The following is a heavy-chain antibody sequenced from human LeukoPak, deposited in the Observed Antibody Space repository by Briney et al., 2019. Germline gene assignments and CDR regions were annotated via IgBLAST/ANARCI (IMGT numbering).Heavy chain of an antibody. Sequence: SETLSLTCAVSGGSISSSGYSWSWIRQPPGKGLEWIGYIYHSGSTYYNPSLKSRVTISVDRSKNQFSLKLSSVTAADTAVYYCARGRMVRGVINWFDPWGQGTLVTVSS. CDR1: GGSISSSGYS. V-gene: IGHV4-30-2*01. CDR2: IYHSGST. J-gene: IGHJ5*02. D-gene: IGHD3-10*01. CDR3: ARGRMVRGVINWFDP.